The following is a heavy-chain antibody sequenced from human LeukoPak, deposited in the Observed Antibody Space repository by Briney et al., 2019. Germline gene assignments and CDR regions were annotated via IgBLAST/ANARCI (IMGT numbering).Heavy chain of an antibody. V-gene: IGHV4-59*08. CDR3: ASHRSPGDAFDI. J-gene: IGHJ3*02. Sequence: SSETLSLTCTVSGGSISSYYWSWIRQPPGKGLEWIGYIYYSGSTNYNPSLKSRVTISVDTSKNQFSLKLSSVTAAHTAVYYCASHRSPGDAFDIWGQGTMVTVSS. CDR1: GGSISSYY. CDR2: IYYSGST.